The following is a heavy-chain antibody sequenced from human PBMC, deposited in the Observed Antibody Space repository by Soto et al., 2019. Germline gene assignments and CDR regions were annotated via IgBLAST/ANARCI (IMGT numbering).Heavy chain of an antibody. D-gene: IGHD4-4*01. V-gene: IGHV3-23*01. CDR2: IRGRGGST. CDR3: AKDSLRAGKDSPGPLYFDS. J-gene: IGHJ4*02. CDR1: GFVFSTYA. Sequence: EVQLLESGGGLVQPGGSLRLSCAASGFVFSTYAMSWVRQAPEKGLEWVSSIRGRGGSTDYADSVKGRFTISRDDSKNTLYLQMNSLRAEDTAIYYCAKDSLRAGKDSPGPLYFDSWGQGTLVTVSS.